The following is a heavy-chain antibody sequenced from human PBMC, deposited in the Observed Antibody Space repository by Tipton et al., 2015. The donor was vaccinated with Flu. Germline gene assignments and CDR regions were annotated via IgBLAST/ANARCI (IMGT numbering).Heavy chain of an antibody. J-gene: IGHJ4*02. CDR3: ARGSGSGTDVTFYF. V-gene: IGHV4-39*07. CDR2: IYYSGIT. D-gene: IGHD3-10*01. CDR1: DGSISSSNYY. Sequence: LRLSCTVSDGSISSSNYYWGWIRQPPGMGLEWIGIIYYSGITSYNPSLKSRVTISEDTSKNQFSLKLSSVTAADTAVYYCARGSGSGTDVTFYFWGQGTLVTVSS.